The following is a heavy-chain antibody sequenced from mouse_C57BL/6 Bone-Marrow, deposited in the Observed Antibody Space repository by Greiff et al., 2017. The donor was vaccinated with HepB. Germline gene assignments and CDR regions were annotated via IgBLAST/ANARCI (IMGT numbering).Heavy chain of an antibody. CDR1: GFTFSNYW. V-gene: IGHV6-3*01. CDR3: TADYDEGY. D-gene: IGHD2-4*01. Sequence: EVQLVESGGGLVQPGGSMKLSCVASGFTFSNYWMNWVRQSPEKGLEWVAQIRLKSDNYATHYAESVKGRFTISRDDSKSSVYLQMNNLRAEDTGIYYCTADYDEGYWGQGTTLTVSS. J-gene: IGHJ2*01. CDR2: IRLKSDNYAT.